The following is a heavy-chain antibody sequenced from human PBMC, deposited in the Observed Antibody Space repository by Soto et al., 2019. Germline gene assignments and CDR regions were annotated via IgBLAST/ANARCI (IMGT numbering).Heavy chain of an antibody. CDR3: ARRYGSAIDY. D-gene: IGHD1-26*01. CDR1: GGSISSYY. J-gene: IGHJ4*02. Sequence: QVQLQEPGPGLVKPSETLSLTCTVSGGSISSYYWSWIRQPPGKGLEWIGYIYYSGSTNYNPSLKSRVTISVDTSKNQFSLKLSSVTAADTAVYYCARRYGSAIDYWGQGTLVTVSS. V-gene: IGHV4-59*08. CDR2: IYYSGST.